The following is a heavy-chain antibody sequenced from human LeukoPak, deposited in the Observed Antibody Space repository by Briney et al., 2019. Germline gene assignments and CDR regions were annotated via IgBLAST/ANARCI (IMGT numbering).Heavy chain of an antibody. CDR1: GYNFDRYG. V-gene: IGHV1-2*02. Sequence: ASVKVSCKGSGYNFDRYGVNWVRQAPGQGLEWMGWINPDSGDTSYAQKFQGRVTMTRDTSISTVYVELSRLRSDDTAVYYCARSDSYTWFDPWGQGTLVTVSS. CDR3: ARSDSYTWFDP. D-gene: IGHD2-15*01. J-gene: IGHJ5*02. CDR2: INPDSGDT.